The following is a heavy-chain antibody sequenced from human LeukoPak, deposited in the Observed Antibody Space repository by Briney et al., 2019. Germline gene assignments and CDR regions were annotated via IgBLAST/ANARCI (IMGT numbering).Heavy chain of an antibody. V-gene: IGHV3-30*02. CDR3: AKDRSEGVSCLDY. CDR1: GFTFSSYG. J-gene: IGHJ4*02. Sequence: GGSLRLSCAAPGFTFSSYGMHWVRQTPGKGLEWVAFIRYDGSNKYYADSVKGRFTISRDNSKNTLYLQMNSLRAEDTAVYYCAKDRSEGVSCLDYWGQGTLVTVSS. D-gene: IGHD2-2*01. CDR2: IRYDGSNK.